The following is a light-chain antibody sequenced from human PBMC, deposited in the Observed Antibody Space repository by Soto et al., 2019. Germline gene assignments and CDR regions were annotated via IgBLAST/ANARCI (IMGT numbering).Light chain of an antibody. J-gene: IGLJ1*01. CDR1: SSDGGGNKY. CDR2: KVT. CDR3: ASSTSDSLYV. Sequence: QSVLTQPASVSGSPGQSITISCTGTSSDGGGNKYVSWYQQYPGKVPKLLINKVTNRPSGVSYRFSGSKSGNTASLTISALLAEADADSLCASSTSDSLYVIGTGTKVTVL. V-gene: IGLV2-14*01.